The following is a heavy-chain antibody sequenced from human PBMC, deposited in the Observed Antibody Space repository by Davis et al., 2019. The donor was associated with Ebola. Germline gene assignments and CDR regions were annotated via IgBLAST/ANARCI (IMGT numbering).Heavy chain of an antibody. CDR1: GGSISSNC. Sequence: GSLRLSCTVSGGSISSNCWTWIRQPPGKGLEWIGCIDHRGSTHYSSSLKSRVTISLDTSKNQFSLKLSSVTAADTAVYHCAREPRTEGVTVFDSWGQGTLVTVSS. CDR3: AREPRTEGVTVFDS. D-gene: IGHD4-11*01. CDR2: IDHRGST. J-gene: IGHJ4*02. V-gene: IGHV4-59*01.